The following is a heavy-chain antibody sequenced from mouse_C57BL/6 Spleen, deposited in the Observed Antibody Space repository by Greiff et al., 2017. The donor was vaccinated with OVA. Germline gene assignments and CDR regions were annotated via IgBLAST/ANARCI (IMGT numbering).Heavy chain of an antibody. D-gene: IGHD2-4*01. CDR2: IYPGDGDT. CDR3: ARNDYDEGYYAMDY. J-gene: IGHJ4*01. V-gene: IGHV1-82*01. CDR1: GYAFSSSW. Sequence: VQLQESGPELVKPGASVKISCKASGYAFSSSWMNWVKQRPGKGLEWIGRIYPGDGDTNYNGKFKGKATLTADKSSSTAYMQLSSLTSEDSAVYFCARNDYDEGYYAMDYWGQGTSVTVSS.